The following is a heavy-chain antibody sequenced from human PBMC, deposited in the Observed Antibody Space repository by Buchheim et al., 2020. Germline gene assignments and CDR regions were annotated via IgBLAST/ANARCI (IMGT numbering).Heavy chain of an antibody. CDR1: GFTFRNFW. D-gene: IGHD4-23*01. CDR3: ARMDYGGSDWYFDL. J-gene: IGHJ2*01. Sequence: EVLLVESGGGLVQRGGSLRLSCAASGFTFRNFWMHWVRQAPGKGLVWVSRISSDGSSTNYADSVKGRYTISRDNAKNTLFLQINSLRAEDTAVYYCARMDYGGSDWYFDLWGRGTL. V-gene: IGHV3-74*01. CDR2: ISSDGSST.